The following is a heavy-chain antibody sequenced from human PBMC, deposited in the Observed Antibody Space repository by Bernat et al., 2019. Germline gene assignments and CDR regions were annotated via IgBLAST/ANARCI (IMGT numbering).Heavy chain of an antibody. CDR1: GFTLSIYW. V-gene: IGHV3-7*03. CDR2: ISSDGSGK. D-gene: IGHD7-27*01. Sequence: EVQLVESGGGLVQPGGSLRLSCAASGFTLSIYWMSWVRQAPGKRLEWVATISSDGSGKYYVDPMKGRFTISRDNAKNSQYLQMNSLGAEDTAVYYCARENWGAFDYWGQGTLVTVSS. CDR3: ARENWGAFDY. J-gene: IGHJ4*02.